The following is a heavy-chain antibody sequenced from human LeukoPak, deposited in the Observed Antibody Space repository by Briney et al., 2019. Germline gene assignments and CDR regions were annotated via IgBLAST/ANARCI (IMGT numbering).Heavy chain of an antibody. CDR2: IYHSGST. CDR3: ARHFLPDWYFDL. J-gene: IGHJ2*01. Sequence: PSETLSLTCSVSGYSISSGYYWGWIRQPPGKGLEWIGSIYHSGSTLYNPALKSRLTISIDTSKNQFFLKLSSVTAADTAVYYCARHFLPDWYFDLWGRGTLVTVSS. CDR1: GYSISSGYY. V-gene: IGHV4-38-2*02. D-gene: IGHD3-3*02.